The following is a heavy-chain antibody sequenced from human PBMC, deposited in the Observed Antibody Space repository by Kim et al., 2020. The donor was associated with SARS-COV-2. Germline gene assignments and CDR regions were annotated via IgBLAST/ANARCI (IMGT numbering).Heavy chain of an antibody. Sequence: TTEYAASVKGGFTISRDDSKNSLYLQMNSLETEDTAVYYCGPWCYGAPGPWGQGTLVTVSS. J-gene: IGHJ5*02. D-gene: IGHD2-15*01. V-gene: IGHV3-72*01. CDR3: GPWCYGAPGP. CDR2: TT.